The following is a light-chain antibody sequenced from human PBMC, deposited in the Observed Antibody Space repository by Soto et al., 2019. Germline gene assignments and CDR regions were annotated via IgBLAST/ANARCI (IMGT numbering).Light chain of an antibody. Sequence: SYELTQPPSVSVAPGQTASITCGGNNIGSKSVHWYRQRPGRAPVLVVYDDSDRPSGIPERFSGSKSGSTATLTISRVGAGDEADYYCQVWDRSSDVVFGGGTKLTVL. CDR2: DDS. CDR1: NIGSKS. V-gene: IGLV3-21*02. CDR3: QVWDRSSDVV. J-gene: IGLJ2*01.